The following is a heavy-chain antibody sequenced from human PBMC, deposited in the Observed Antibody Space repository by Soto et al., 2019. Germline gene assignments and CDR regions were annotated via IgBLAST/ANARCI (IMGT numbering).Heavy chain of an antibody. V-gene: IGHV1-18*04. D-gene: IGHD7-27*01. Sequence: GVSVKVSCKASGYSFTRYCMRWVRQAPGQGLEWMGWISAHSGGTNYAQKLQGRVTMTTDTSTSTAYMELRSLRSDDTAVYYCARRWANPVPGVVWLDPRAQRTPVTVSS. J-gene: IGHJ5*02. CDR2: ISAHSGGT. CDR3: ARRWANPVPGVVWLDP. CDR1: GYSFTRYC.